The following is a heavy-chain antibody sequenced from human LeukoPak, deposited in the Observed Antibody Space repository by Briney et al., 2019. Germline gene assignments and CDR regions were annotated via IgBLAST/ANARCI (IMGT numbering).Heavy chain of an antibody. CDR2: IYYSGST. J-gene: IGHJ5*02. CDR3: AAEQQLWFDP. Sequence: SETLSLTCTVSGGSISSSSYYWGWIRQPPGKGLEWIGSIYYSGSTYYNPSLKSRVTISVDTSKNQFSLKLSSVTAADTAVYYCAAEQQLWFDPWGQGTLVTVSS. CDR1: GGSISSSSYY. V-gene: IGHV4-39*01. D-gene: IGHD6-13*01.